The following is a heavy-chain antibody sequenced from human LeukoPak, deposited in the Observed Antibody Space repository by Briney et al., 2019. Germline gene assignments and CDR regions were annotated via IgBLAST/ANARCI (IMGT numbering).Heavy chain of an antibody. CDR1: GGSISSSSYY. CDR3: ARIRFLEWSQIDY. Sequence: SETLSLTCTVSGGSISSSSYYWGWIRQPPGKGLEWIGSIYYSGSTYYNPSLKSRVTISVDTSKNQFSLKLSSVTAADTAVYYCARIRFLEWSQIDYWGQGTLVTVSS. V-gene: IGHV4-39*01. J-gene: IGHJ4*02. D-gene: IGHD3-3*01. CDR2: IYYSGST.